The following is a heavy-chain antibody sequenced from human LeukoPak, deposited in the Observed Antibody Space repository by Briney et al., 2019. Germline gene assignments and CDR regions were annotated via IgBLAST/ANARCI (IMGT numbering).Heavy chain of an antibody. Sequence: TGGSLRLSCAASGFTFSNYNMSWVRQAPGKGLEWVSYISSTSSPIYYADSVKGRFTMSRDNAKNSLFLQMNSLRDEDTAVYYCVRGTNGYPSWYFDLWGRGTLVTVSS. CDR1: GFTFSNYN. V-gene: IGHV3-48*02. CDR2: ISSTSSPI. CDR3: VRGTNGYPSWYFDL. D-gene: IGHD2-8*01. J-gene: IGHJ2*01.